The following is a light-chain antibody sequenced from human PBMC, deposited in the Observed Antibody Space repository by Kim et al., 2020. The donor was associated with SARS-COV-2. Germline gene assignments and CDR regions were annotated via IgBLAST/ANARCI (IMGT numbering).Light chain of an antibody. J-gene: IGLJ3*02. V-gene: IGLV3-21*04. CDR1: NLEDKS. CDR2: YDR. Sequence: QGKTANITCGGDNLEDKSVHGYQQRPGQAPLLVIYYDRDRPSGIPERFSGSNGGDTATLTITRVEAGDEADYYCQVWDFSGDHRVFGGGTQLTVL. CDR3: QVWDFSGDHRV.